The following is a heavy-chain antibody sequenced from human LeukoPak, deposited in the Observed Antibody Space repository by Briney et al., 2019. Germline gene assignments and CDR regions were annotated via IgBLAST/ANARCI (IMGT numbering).Heavy chain of an antibody. CDR3: ARAVAAASDAFDI. D-gene: IGHD6-13*01. V-gene: IGHV4-39*07. J-gene: IGHJ3*02. CDR2: IYHSGST. Sequence: SETLSLTCTVSGGSISSSSYYWGWIRQPPGKGLEWIGEIYHSGSTNYNPSLKSRVTISVDKSKNQFSLKLSSVTAADTAVYYCARAVAAASDAFDIWGQGTMVTVSS. CDR1: GGSISSSSYY.